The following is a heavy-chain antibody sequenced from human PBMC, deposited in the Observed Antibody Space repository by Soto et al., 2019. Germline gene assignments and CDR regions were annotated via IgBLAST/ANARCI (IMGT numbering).Heavy chain of an antibody. CDR3: ARGPPPYIYQDNGFDP. CDR2: INPSGGST. D-gene: IGHD3-9*01. V-gene: IGHV1-46*03. CDR1: GYTFTSYY. J-gene: IGHJ5*02. Sequence: ASVKVSCKASGYTFTSYYMHWVRQAPGQGLEWMGIINPSGGSTSYAQKFQGRVTMTRDTSTSTVYMELSSLRSEDTAVYYCARGPPPYIYQDNGFDPWRQGTLVTVS.